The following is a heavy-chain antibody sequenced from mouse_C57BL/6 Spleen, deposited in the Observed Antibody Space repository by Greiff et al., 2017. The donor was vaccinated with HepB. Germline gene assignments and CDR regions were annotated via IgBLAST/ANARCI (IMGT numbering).Heavy chain of an antibody. Sequence: QVHVKQSGAELVRPGTSVKVSCKASGYAFTNYLIEWVKQRPGQGLAWIGVINPGSGGTNYNEKCKGKATLTADKSSSTAYMQLSSLTSEDSAVYFCARRSYDYDERYWYFDVWGTGTTVTVSS. J-gene: IGHJ1*03. D-gene: IGHD2-4*01. V-gene: IGHV1-54*01. CDR2: INPGSGGT. CDR1: GYAFTNYL. CDR3: ARRSYDYDERYWYFDV.